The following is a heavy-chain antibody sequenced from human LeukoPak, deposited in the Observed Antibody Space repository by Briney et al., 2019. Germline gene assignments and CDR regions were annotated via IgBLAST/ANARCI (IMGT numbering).Heavy chain of an antibody. CDR3: AKDLGSARANWYFDL. J-gene: IGHJ2*01. Sequence: GGSLRLSCAASGFTFSSYAMSWVRQAPGKGLEWVSAISGSGGSTYYADSVKGRFTISRDNSKNTLYLQMNSLRAEDTAVYYCAKDLGSARANWYFDLWGRGTLVTVSS. V-gene: IGHV3-23*01. CDR2: ISGSGGST. CDR1: GFTFSSYA. D-gene: IGHD3-16*01.